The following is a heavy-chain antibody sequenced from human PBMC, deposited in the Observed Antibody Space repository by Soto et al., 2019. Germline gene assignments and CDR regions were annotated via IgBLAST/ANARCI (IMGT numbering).Heavy chain of an antibody. J-gene: IGHJ3*02. CDR3: TRLPNYYDSSGYPPI. CDR1: GFTFSGSA. Sequence: GCLRLSCAASGFTFSGSAMHWVRQASGKGLEWVGRIRSKANSYATAYAASVKGRFTISRDDSKNTAYLQMNSLKTEDTAVYYCTRLPNYYDSSGYPPIWGQGTMVTVSS. V-gene: IGHV3-73*01. CDR2: IRSKANSYAT. D-gene: IGHD3-22*01.